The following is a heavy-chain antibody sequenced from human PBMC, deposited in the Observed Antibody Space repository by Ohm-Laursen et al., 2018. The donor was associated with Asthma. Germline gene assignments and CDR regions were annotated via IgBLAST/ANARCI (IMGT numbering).Heavy chain of an antibody. Sequence: SDTLSLTCAVSGGSVSSGSYYWSWIRQPPGKGLEWIGYIYYGGSTYNNPSLKSRVTVSIDTSKNQFSLKLSSVTAADTAVYYCARVLDDSSGYGFDFWGQGTLVTVPS. CDR1: GGSVSSGSYY. D-gene: IGHD3-22*01. J-gene: IGHJ4*02. V-gene: IGHV4-30-4*02. CDR3: ARVLDDSSGYGFDF. CDR2: IYYGGST.